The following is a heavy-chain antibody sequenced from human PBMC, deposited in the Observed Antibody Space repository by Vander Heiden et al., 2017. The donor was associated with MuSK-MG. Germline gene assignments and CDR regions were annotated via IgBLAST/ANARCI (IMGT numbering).Heavy chain of an antibody. CDR1: GFTLIDYS. CDR3: ARYKSY. Sequence: EVQLVESGGGLVQPGGSLRRSCEASGFTLIDYSMHWCRQAPGKGMEWVSYISSSSSVYYGDSVKGRFTISRDNGKSSVYLQMNSLRAEDTAVYYCARYKSYWGQGTLVTVSS. CDR2: ISSSSSV. V-gene: IGHV3-48*01. D-gene: IGHD1-20*01. J-gene: IGHJ4*02.